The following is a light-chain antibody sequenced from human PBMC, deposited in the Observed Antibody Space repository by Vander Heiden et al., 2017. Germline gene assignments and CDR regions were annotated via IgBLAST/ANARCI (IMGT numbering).Light chain of an antibody. Sequence: QSALTQPASVSGSPGQSITISCTGTSSDVGGYKYVSWYQQHPGKAPKVMIHDVSDRPSGVSNRFSGSKSGNTASLTISGLQAEDEADYYCSSYTSSTTLVFGTGTKVTVL. CDR3: SSYTSSTTLV. CDR2: DVS. V-gene: IGLV2-14*01. J-gene: IGLJ1*01. CDR1: SSDVGGYKY.